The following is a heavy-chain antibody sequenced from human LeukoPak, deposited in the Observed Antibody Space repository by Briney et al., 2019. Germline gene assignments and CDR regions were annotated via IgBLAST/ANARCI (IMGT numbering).Heavy chain of an antibody. D-gene: IGHD6-19*01. CDR2: IRSKTYGGTT. CDR1: GFTFGDHA. CDR3: TRGPMQQWLYYGMDV. Sequence: GGSLRLSCTASGFTFGDHAMSWVRQAPGKGLEWVGFIRSKTYGGTTEYAASVKGRFTFSRDDSKSIAYLQMNSLKTEDTAVYYCTRGPMQQWLYYGMDVWGQGTTVTVSS. J-gene: IGHJ6*02. V-gene: IGHV3-49*04.